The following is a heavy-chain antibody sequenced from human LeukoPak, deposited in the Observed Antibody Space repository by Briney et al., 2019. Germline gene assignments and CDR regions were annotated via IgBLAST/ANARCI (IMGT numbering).Heavy chain of an antibody. CDR2: INHSGST. D-gene: IGHD6-13*01. J-gene: IGHJ4*02. Sequence: SETLSLTCAVYGGSFSGYYWSWIRQPPGKGLEWIGEINHSGSTNYNPSLKSRVTISVDTSKNQFSLKLSSVTAADTAVYYCARGGGIAAVGTYRRLDYWGQGTLVTVSS. CDR1: GGSFSGYY. CDR3: ARGGGIAAVGTYRRLDY. V-gene: IGHV4-34*01.